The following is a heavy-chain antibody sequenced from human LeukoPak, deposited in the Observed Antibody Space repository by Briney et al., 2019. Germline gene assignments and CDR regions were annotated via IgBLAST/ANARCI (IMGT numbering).Heavy chain of an antibody. V-gene: IGHV4-34*01. D-gene: IGHD5-18*01. Sequence: PSETLSLTCAVYGGSFSGYYWSWIRQPPGKGLEWIGEINHSGSTNYNPSLKSRVTISVDTSRNQFSLKLSSVTAADTAVYYCAHSVDTAMVPSYDYWGQGTLVTVSS. CDR3: AHSVDTAMVPSYDY. CDR2: INHSGST. J-gene: IGHJ4*02. CDR1: GGSFSGYY.